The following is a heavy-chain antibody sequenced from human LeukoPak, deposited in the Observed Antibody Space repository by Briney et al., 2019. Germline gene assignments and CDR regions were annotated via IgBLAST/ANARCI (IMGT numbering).Heavy chain of an antibody. Sequence: GASVKVSCKASGYTFTSYGISWVRQAPGQGLEWMGWISAYNGNTNYAQKLQGRVTMTTDTSTSTAYMELRSLRSDDTAVYYCARGRPTVVSSFGRYYMDVWGKGTTVTVSS. CDR2: ISAYNGNT. CDR3: ARGRPTVVSSFGRYYMDV. J-gene: IGHJ6*03. D-gene: IGHD4-23*01. V-gene: IGHV1-18*01. CDR1: GYTFTSYG.